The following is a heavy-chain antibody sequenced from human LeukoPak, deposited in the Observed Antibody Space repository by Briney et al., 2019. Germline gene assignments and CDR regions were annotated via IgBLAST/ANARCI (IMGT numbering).Heavy chain of an antibody. J-gene: IGHJ4*02. CDR3: VRPIRSSRSFDS. Sequence: GGSLRLSCAASGFTFSSYEVNWVRQAPGKGLEWVSYISGSGSTINYADSVKGRFTISRDNANNSLYLQMNSLRAEDTAIYYCVRPIRSSRSFDSWGQGTLVTVFS. D-gene: IGHD6-13*01. V-gene: IGHV3-48*03. CDR1: GFTFSSYE. CDR2: ISGSGSTI.